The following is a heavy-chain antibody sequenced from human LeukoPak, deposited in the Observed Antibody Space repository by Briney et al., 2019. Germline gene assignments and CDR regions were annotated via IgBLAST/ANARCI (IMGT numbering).Heavy chain of an antibody. Sequence: GGSLRLSCAASGFTFSSYSMNWVRQAPGKGLEWVSSISSSSSYIYYADSVKGRFTISRENAKNSLYLQMNSLRAEDTAVYYCARASNSGTYYAHFDYSGQGTLLTVSS. CDR3: ARASNSGTYYAHFDY. CDR1: GFTFSSYS. J-gene: IGHJ4*02. V-gene: IGHV3-21*01. CDR2: ISSSSSYI. D-gene: IGHD1-26*01.